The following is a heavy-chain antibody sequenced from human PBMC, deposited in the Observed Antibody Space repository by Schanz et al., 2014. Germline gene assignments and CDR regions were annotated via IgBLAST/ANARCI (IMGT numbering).Heavy chain of an antibody. D-gene: IGHD1-26*01. CDR3: ARDPVEGAPTPYYFDS. CDR1: GFTVTDSY. Sequence: EVQLLESGGALMQPGGSLRLSCAASGFTVTDSYMNWVLQAPGRGLVWVSRIDSVGITTAYADSVKGRFTISRDNAKNTLYLQMSSLRVEDTGVYFCARDPVEGAPTPYYFDSWGPGTLVTVSS. J-gene: IGHJ4*02. CDR2: IDSVGITT. V-gene: IGHV3-74*01.